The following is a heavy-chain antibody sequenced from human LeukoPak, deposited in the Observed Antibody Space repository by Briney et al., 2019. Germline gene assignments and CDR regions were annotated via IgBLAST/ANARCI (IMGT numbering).Heavy chain of an antibody. V-gene: IGHV3-30*03. CDR3: STLGNWFDP. Sequence: GGSLRLSCAASGFTFSSYGMHWVRQAPGKGLEWVAVISYDGSNKYYADSVKGRFTISRDNSKNTLYLQMNSLRAEDTAVYYYSTLGNWFDPWGKGTLVTVSS. CDR2: ISYDGSNK. CDR1: GFTFSSYG. J-gene: IGHJ5*02.